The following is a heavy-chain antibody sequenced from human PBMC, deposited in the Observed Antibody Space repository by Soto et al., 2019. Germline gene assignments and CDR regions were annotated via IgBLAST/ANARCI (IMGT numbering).Heavy chain of an antibody. Sequence: SETLSLTCTVSGGSISSGDYFWNWIRQPPEKGPEWIGYIYYSGSTFYNPSLKSRVTISVDTSKNQFSLKLSSVTAADTAVYYCARPRREVTTFTNAFDIWGQGTMVTVSS. CDR1: GGSISSGDYF. CDR3: ARPRREVTTFTNAFDI. V-gene: IGHV4-30-4*01. J-gene: IGHJ3*02. CDR2: IYYSGST. D-gene: IGHD4-17*01.